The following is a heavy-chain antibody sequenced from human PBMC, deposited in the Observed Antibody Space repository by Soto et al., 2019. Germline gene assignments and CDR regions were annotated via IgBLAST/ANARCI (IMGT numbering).Heavy chain of an antibody. CDR1: GDTISTGGYS. CDR2: TYHSGNP. Sequence: SETLSLTCGVSGDTISTGGYSWAWIRQPPGKALEWIGHTYHSGNPYYNPSLKSRVIISVDRSKNQFSLKVSSVTAADTAVYYCARNYCSNGVCHRVGNWFDPWGQGTLVTVS. D-gene: IGHD2-8*01. J-gene: IGHJ5*02. V-gene: IGHV4-30-2*01. CDR3: ARNYCSNGVCHRVGNWFDP.